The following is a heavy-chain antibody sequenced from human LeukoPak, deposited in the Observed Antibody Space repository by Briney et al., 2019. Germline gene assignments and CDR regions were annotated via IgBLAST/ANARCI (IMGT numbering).Heavy chain of an antibody. CDR3: ARSEVQTYYDILTGYCPPYDAFDI. V-gene: IGHV1-2*02. J-gene: IGHJ3*02. D-gene: IGHD3-9*01. CDR1: GYTFSGYY. Sequence: GASLKVSCKASGYTFSGYYIHCVRQAPGQGLEWMGWINSNSGGTNYAQKFQGRVTMTRDTSISTAYMGLSRLRSDDAAVYYCARSEVQTYYDILTGYCPPYDAFDIWGQGTMVTVSS. CDR2: INSNSGGT.